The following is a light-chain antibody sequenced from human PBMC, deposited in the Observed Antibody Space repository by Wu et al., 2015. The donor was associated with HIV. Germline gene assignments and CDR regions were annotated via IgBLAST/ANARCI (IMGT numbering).Light chain of an antibody. CDR3: QQRSNWPLT. V-gene: IGKV3-11*01. Sequence: EIVMTQSPGTLSVSPGERATLSCRASQNINNYLAWYQQKPGQAPRLLIYDALNRATGIPARFSGSGSGTDFTLTISSLEPEDFAVYYCQQRSNWPLTFGGGTKVEIK. CDR2: DAL. CDR1: QNINNY. J-gene: IGKJ4*01.